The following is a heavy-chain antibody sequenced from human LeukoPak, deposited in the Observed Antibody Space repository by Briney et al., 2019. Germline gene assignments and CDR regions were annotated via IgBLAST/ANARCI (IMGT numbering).Heavy chain of an antibody. J-gene: IGHJ4*02. CDR1: GFTFSSYE. Sequence: AGGSLRLSCAASGFTFSSYEMNWVRQAPGKGLEWVSYISSSGSTIYYADSVKGRFTISRDNAKNSLYLQMNSLRAEDTAVYYCAKGANLRYFDWLHFDYWGQGTLVTVSS. V-gene: IGHV3-48*03. CDR2: ISSSGSTI. CDR3: AKGANLRYFDWLHFDY. D-gene: IGHD3-9*01.